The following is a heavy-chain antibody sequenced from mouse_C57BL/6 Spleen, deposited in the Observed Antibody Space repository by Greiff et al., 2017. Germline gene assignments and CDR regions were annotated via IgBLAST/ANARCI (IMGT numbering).Heavy chain of an antibody. V-gene: IGHV1-76*01. CDR3: ASSYSNYAWYFDV. CDR2: IYPGSGNT. J-gene: IGHJ1*03. Sequence: QVQLQQSGAELVRPGASVKLSCKASGYTFTDYYINWVKQRPGQGLEWIARIYPGSGNTYYNEKFKGKATLTAEKSSSTAYMQLSSLTSEDSAVYFCASSYSNYAWYFDVWGTGTTVTVSS. CDR1: GYTFTDYY. D-gene: IGHD2-5*01.